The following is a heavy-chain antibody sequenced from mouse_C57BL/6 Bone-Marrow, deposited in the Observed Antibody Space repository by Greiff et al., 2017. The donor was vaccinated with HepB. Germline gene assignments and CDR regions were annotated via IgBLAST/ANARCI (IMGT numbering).Heavy chain of an antibody. CDR2: ISYDGSN. CDR3: ARKIYDGYPGYFDY. CDR1: GYSITSGYY. Sequence: EVKVEESGPGLVKPSQSLSLTCSVTGYSITSGYYWNWIRQFPGNKLEWMGYISYDGSNNYNPSLKNRISITRDTSKNQFFLKLNSVTTEDTATYYCARKIYDGYPGYFDYWGQGTTLTVSS. V-gene: IGHV3-6*01. D-gene: IGHD2-3*01. J-gene: IGHJ2*01.